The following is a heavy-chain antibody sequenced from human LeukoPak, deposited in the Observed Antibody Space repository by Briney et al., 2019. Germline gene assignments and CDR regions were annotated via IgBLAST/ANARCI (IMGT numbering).Heavy chain of an antibody. J-gene: IGHJ4*02. CDR2: IYYTGCT. CDR1: GGSTSSSSYY. Sequence: SETLSLTCTVSGGSTSSSSYYWGWIRQPPGKGLEWFGSIYYTGCTYYNPSLKSRITILLDTSKNQISLKLSSVTAADTAMYYCSRGSYDILTGYSTLGEFWGQGTLVTVSS. CDR3: SRGSYDILTGYSTLGEF. D-gene: IGHD3-9*01. V-gene: IGHV4-39*01.